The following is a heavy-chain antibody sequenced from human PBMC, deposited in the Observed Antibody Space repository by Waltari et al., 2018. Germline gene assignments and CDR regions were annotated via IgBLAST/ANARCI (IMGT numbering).Heavy chain of an antibody. Sequence: EVQLLESGGGLIQPGGSLRLSCAASGFSFSNHGMSWVRQAPGNGPEWVSSSRSSCSSTFYADAVKGRFTISRDNSKNMMYLQMNSLGAEDAAVYYCAKIAQMGRWYFALWGRGTLVTVSS. CDR1: GFSFSNHG. V-gene: IGHV3-23*01. CDR3: AKIAQMGRWYFAL. CDR2: SRSSCSST. D-gene: IGHD2-8*01. J-gene: IGHJ2*01.